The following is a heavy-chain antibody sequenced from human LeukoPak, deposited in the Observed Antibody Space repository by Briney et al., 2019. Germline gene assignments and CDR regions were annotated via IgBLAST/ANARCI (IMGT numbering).Heavy chain of an antibody. Sequence: GASVKVSCKASGYTFTSYAMHWVRQAPGQGLEWMGGIIPIFGTANYAQKLQGRVTMTTDTSTSTAYMELSSLRSEDTAVYYCARAGGIAAAGFDMGYYYYYMDVWGKGTTVTVSS. D-gene: IGHD6-13*01. V-gene: IGHV1-69*05. CDR1: GYTFTSYA. J-gene: IGHJ6*03. CDR2: IIPIFGTA. CDR3: ARAGGIAAAGFDMGYYYYYMDV.